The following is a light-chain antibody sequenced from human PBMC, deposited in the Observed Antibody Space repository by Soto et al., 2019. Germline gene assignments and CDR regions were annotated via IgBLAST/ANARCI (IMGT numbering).Light chain of an antibody. J-gene: IGLJ1*01. V-gene: IGLV1-40*01. CDR1: SSNIGAGYD. CDR3: QSSESSWGGFV. Sequence: QSVLTQPPSVSGAPGQRVTISCTGSSSNIGAGYDVHWYQQLPGTAPKLLIYGNSNRPSGVPDRFSGSKSGTSASLAITGLRAEIEADYYCQSSESSWGGFVLGTASKVPVL. CDR2: GNS.